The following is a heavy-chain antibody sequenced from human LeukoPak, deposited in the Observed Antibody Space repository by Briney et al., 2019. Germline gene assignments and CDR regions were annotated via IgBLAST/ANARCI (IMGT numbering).Heavy chain of an antibody. CDR3: ARGQLRMITFGGVMGAFDI. V-gene: IGHV1-18*01. Sequence: ASVKVSCKASGYTFTSYGISWVRQAPGQGLEWMGWISAHNGNTNYAQKLQGRVTMTTDTSTSTAYMELRSLRSDDTAVYYCARGQLRMITFGGVMGAFDIWGQGTMVTVSS. CDR2: ISAHNGNT. J-gene: IGHJ3*02. D-gene: IGHD3-16*01. CDR1: GYTFTSYG.